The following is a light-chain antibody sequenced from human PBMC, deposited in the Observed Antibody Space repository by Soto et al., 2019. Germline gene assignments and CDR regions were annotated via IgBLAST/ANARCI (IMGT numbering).Light chain of an antibody. V-gene: IGLV3-21*02. CDR3: QVWDSSSDHWV. Sequence: SYELTQPPSVSVAPGQTARITCGGNNIGSKSVHWYQQKPGQAPVLVVYDDSDRPSGLPERFSGSNSGNAATLTISRVEVRDEADYYCQVWDSSSDHWVFGGGTQLTVL. CDR1: NIGSKS. J-gene: IGLJ3*02. CDR2: DDS.